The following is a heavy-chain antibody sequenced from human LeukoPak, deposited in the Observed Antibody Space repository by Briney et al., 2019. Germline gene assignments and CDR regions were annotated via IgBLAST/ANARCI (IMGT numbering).Heavy chain of an antibody. Sequence: PSETLSLTCTVSRGSISSSSYYWGWIRQPPGKGLEWIGSIYFSGSTYYSPSLKSRVTISVDTSKNQFSLKLYSVTAADTAVYYCARRGIAAPYYWGQGTLVTVSS. CDR2: IYFSGST. CDR1: RGSISSSSYY. V-gene: IGHV4-39*07. CDR3: ARRGIAAPYY. D-gene: IGHD6-13*01. J-gene: IGHJ4*02.